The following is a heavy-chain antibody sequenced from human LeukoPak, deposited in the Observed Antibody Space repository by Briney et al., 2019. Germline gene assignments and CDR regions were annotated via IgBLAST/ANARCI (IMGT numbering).Heavy chain of an antibody. V-gene: IGHV4-31*03. D-gene: IGHD3-10*01. CDR1: GDSIRRAGYY. Sequence: SETLSLTCTVSGDSIRRAGYYWTWIRLRPGKGLEWIGYIHNNGNTYYNPSLGSRVTMSLDMSQNQFSLNLISLTADDTAVYFCARGSYFGDNYYKGTDHWGWGTLVIVSS. CDR2: IHNNGNT. J-gene: IGHJ4*02. CDR3: ARGSYFGDNYYKGTDH.